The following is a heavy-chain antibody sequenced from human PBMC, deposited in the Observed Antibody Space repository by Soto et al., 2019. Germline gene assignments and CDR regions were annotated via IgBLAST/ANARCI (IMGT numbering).Heavy chain of an antibody. D-gene: IGHD3-9*01. J-gene: IGHJ4*01. CDR2: INHSGST. Sequence: SEILSLTCAVYGGSFRGYYWSWIRQPPGKGLEWIGEINHSGSTKYNPSLKSRVTISVDTSKNQFSLKLTSVTAADTAVFYCARGDILTGYSYWGRGTLVNVSS. CDR3: ARGDILTGYSY. V-gene: IGHV4-34*01. CDR1: GGSFRGYY.